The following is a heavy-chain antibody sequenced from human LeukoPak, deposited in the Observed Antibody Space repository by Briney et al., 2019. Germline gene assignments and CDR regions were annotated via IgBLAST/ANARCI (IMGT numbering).Heavy chain of an antibody. D-gene: IGHD6-13*01. CDR2: IIPIFGTA. V-gene: IGHV1-69*05. J-gene: IGHJ4*02. Sequence: ASVKVSCKASGGTFSSYAISWVRQAPGQGLEWMGGIIPIFGTANYAQKLQGRVTMTTDTSTSTAYMELRSLRSDDTAVYYCARDLYSSSWRTFDYWGQGTLVTVSS. CDR3: ARDLYSSSWRTFDY. CDR1: GGTFSSYA.